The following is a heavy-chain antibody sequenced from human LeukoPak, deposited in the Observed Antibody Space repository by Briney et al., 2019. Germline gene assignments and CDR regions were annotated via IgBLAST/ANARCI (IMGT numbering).Heavy chain of an antibody. D-gene: IGHD5-12*01. Sequence: GGSLRLSCAASGFTFDDYAMPWVRQAPGKGLEWVSLISGDGGSTYYAGSVKGRFTISRDNSKNSLYLQMNSLRTEDTALYYCAKDMATKHPYYYYYYGMDVWGQGTTVTVSS. V-gene: IGHV3-43*02. J-gene: IGHJ6*02. CDR1: GFTFDDYA. CDR2: ISGDGGST. CDR3: AKDMATKHPYYYYYYGMDV.